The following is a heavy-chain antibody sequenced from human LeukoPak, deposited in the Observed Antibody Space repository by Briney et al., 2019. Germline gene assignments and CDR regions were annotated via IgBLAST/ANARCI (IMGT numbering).Heavy chain of an antibody. J-gene: IGHJ3*02. CDR3: ASAVLRYFDSHDAFDI. V-gene: IGHV1-69*05. D-gene: IGHD3-9*01. CDR1: GGTFSSYA. CDR2: IIPIFGTA. Sequence: SVKVSCKASGGTFSSYAISWVRQAPGQGLEWMGRIIPIFGTANYAQKFQGRVTITTDESTSTAYMELSGLRSEDTAVYYCASAVLRYFDSHDAFDIWGQGTMVTVSS.